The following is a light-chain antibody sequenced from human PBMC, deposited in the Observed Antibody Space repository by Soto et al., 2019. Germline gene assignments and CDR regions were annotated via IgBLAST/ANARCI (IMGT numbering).Light chain of an antibody. CDR3: QSYDSSLRGSNV. CDR1: SSNIGAGYD. J-gene: IGLJ1*01. Sequence: QAVVTQPPSVSGAPGQRVTISCTGSSSNIGAGYDVHWYQQLPGTAPKLLIYGNSNRPSGVPDRFSGSKSGTSASLAITGLQAEDEADYYCQSYDSSLRGSNVFGTGTKVTVL. CDR2: GNS. V-gene: IGLV1-40*01.